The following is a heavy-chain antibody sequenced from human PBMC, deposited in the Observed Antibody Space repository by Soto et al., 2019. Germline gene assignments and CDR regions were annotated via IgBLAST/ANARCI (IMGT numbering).Heavy chain of an antibody. CDR2: ISGSGGNT. V-gene: IGHV3-23*01. D-gene: IGHD2-15*01. Sequence: PGGSLRLSCAASGFTFSSHAMTWVRQAPGKGLEWVSSISGSGGNTYYADSVKGRFTISRDNSKNTLYLQMNSLRAEDTAVYYCAIGGGSGGNCSPTWFDPWGQGTLVTVSS. J-gene: IGHJ5*02. CDR1: GFTFSSHA. CDR3: AIGGGSGGNCSPTWFDP.